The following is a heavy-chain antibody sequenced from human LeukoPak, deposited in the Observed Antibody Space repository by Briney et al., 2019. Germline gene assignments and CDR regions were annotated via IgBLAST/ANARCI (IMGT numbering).Heavy chain of an antibody. CDR1: GGSISSYY. V-gene: IGHV4-59*01. Sequence: PSETLSLTCTVSGGSISSYYWSWIRQPPGKGLEWIGYIYYSGSTNYNPSLKSRVTISVDTSKNQFSLKLSSVTAADTAVYYCARNYYGSGTPLDAFDIWGQGTMVTVPS. D-gene: IGHD3-10*01. J-gene: IGHJ3*02. CDR2: IYYSGST. CDR3: ARNYYGSGTPLDAFDI.